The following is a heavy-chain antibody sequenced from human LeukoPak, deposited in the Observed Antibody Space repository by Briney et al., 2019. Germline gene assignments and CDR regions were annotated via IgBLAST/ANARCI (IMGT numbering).Heavy chain of an antibody. Sequence: PSETLSLTCAVYGGSFSGYYWSWIRQPPGKGLEWIGYIYYSGSTNYNPSLKSRVTISVDTSKNQFSLKLSSVTAADTAVYYCARHDVLLWFGEFLPTYFDYWGQGTLVTVSS. J-gene: IGHJ4*02. V-gene: IGHV4-59*08. CDR3: ARHDVLLWFGEFLPTYFDY. CDR1: GGSFSGYY. CDR2: IYYSGST. D-gene: IGHD3-10*01.